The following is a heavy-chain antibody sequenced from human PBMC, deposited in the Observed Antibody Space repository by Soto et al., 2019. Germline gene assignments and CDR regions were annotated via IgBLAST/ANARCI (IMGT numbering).Heavy chain of an antibody. CDR1: GFIFTRYH. J-gene: IGHJ4*02. Sequence: RSLRLSSAASGFIFTRYHMNWVRQGPGKGLEWVSSISSTTNYIYYGDSMKGRFTISRDNAKNSLYLEMNSLRAEDTAVYYCARESEDLTSNFDYWGQGTLVTVSS. CDR3: ARESEDLTSNFDY. CDR2: ISSTTNYI. V-gene: IGHV3-21*06.